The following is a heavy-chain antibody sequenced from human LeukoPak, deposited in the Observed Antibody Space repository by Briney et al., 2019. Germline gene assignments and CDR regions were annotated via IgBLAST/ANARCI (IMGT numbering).Heavy chain of an antibody. J-gene: IGHJ4*02. CDR1: GFTFSSYA. CDR3: AKDRVRSSTSGTSDY. D-gene: IGHD2-2*01. CDR2: ISGSGGST. Sequence: GGSLRLSCAASGFTFSSYAMSWVRQAPGKGLEWVSAISGSGGSTYYADSVKGRFTISRDNSKNTLYLQMNSLRAGDTAVYYCAKDRVRSSTSGTSDYWGQGTLVTVSS. V-gene: IGHV3-23*01.